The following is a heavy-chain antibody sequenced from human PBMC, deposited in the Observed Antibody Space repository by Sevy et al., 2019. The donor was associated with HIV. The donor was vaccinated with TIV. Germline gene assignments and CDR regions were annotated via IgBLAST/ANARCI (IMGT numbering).Heavy chain of an antibody. J-gene: IGHJ4*02. D-gene: IGHD3-22*01. CDR1: GFSFTDYT. Sequence: GGSLRLSCAASGFSFTDYTMNWVRQSPGKGLEWVANIKQDGSEKYYVDSVKGRFTISRDNAKNSLYLQMNSLRAEDTAVYYCARDGDYYDSSGYGDYWGQGTLVTVSS. V-gene: IGHV3-7*01. CDR2: IKQDGSEK. CDR3: ARDGDYYDSSGYGDY.